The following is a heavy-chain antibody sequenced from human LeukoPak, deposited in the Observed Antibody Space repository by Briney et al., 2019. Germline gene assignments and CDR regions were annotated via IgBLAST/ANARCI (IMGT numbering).Heavy chain of an antibody. CDR2: INTDGSST. D-gene: IGHD6-19*01. Sequence: GGSLRLSCAASGFTFSNYWIHWVRQAPGKGLVWVSRINTDGSSTKYADSVKGRFTISRDNAKNTLYLQMNSLRAEDTAVYYCATVAGTFSDAFDIWAKGQWSPSLQ. V-gene: IGHV3-74*03. CDR1: GFTFSNYW. CDR3: ATVAGTFSDAFDI. J-gene: IGHJ3*02.